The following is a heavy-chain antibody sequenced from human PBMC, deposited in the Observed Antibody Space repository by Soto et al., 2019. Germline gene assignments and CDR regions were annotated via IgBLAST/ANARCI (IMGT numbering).Heavy chain of an antibody. CDR1: GLTFSSYA. D-gene: IGHD2-2*03. V-gene: IGHV3-23*01. CDR3: AKASGYCSSTSCPPSDAFDI. J-gene: IGHJ3*02. Sequence: PGGSLRLSCAASGLTFSSYAMSWVRQAPGKGLEWVSAISGSGGSTYYADSVKGRFTISRDNSKNTLYLQMNSLRAEDTAVYYCAKASGYCSSTSCPPSDAFDIWGQGTMVTVSS. CDR2: ISGSGGST.